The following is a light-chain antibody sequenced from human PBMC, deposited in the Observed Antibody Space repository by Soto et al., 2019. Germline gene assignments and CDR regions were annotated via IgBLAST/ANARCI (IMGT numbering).Light chain of an antibody. CDR3: TQCPATRLT. J-gene: IGKJ5*01. Sequence: DIQLTQSPSPLPASVEDRGTVTCRASQSISSYLNWYQQKPGKAPKLLIYAASSLQSGVPSRFSGSGSGLDSTFPMIIWLPETIGEFVLTQCPATRLTFGQGTRLEIK. CDR2: AAS. V-gene: IGKV1-39*01. CDR1: QSISSY.